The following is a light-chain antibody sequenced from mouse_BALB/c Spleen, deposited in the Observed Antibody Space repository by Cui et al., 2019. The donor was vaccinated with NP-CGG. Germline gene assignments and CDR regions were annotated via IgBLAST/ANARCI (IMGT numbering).Light chain of an antibody. J-gene: IGLJ1*01. CDR2: GTN. Sequence: QCVVTQKCALTTSPGETVTLTCRSSTGAVTTSNYANWVQEKPDHLFTGLIGGTNNRAPGVPARFSGSLIGDKAALTITGAQTEDEAIYFCALWYSNHWVFGGGTKLTVL. CDR1: TGAVTTSNY. V-gene: IGLV1*01. CDR3: ALWYSNHWV.